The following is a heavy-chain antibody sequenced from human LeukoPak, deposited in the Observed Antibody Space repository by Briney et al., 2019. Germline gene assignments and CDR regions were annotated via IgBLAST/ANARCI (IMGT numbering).Heavy chain of an antibody. CDR3: AKVRASDYYDSSSYSDY. CDR1: GFTFSSYA. Sequence: GGSLRLSCAASGFTFSSYAMSWVRQAPGKGLEWVSAISGSGGSTYYADSVKGRFTISRDNSKNTLYLQMNSLRAEDTAVYYCAKVRASDYYDSSSYSDYWGQGTLVTVSS. D-gene: IGHD3-22*01. V-gene: IGHV3-23*01. J-gene: IGHJ4*02. CDR2: ISGSGGST.